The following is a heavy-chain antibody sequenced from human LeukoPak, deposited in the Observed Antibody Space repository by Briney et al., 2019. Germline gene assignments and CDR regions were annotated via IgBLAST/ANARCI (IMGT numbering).Heavy chain of an antibody. D-gene: IGHD3-10*01. CDR2: IRSSGLYT. J-gene: IGHJ4*02. CDR1: GFTFSTYA. V-gene: IGHV3-21*01. Sequence: PGGSLRLSCAASGFTFSTYAMSWVRQTPGKGLEWVSSIRSSGLYTYYADSVKGRFTISRDNAKNSLYLQMNSLTAEDTAVYYCARASSIDYWGQGTLVTVSS. CDR3: ARASSIDY.